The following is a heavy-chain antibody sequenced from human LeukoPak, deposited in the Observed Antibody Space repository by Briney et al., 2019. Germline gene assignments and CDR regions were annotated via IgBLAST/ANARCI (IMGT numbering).Heavy chain of an antibody. CDR3: AKAGQWLTVFDY. CDR1: GFTFSSYG. D-gene: IGHD6-19*01. Sequence: GGSLRLSCAASGFTFSSYGMHWVRQAPGKGLEWVAVIWYDGSDKYYADSVKGRFTISRDNSKNTLYLQMNSLRAEDTAVYYCAKAGQWLTVFDYWGQGTLVTVSS. CDR2: IWYDGSDK. V-gene: IGHV3-30*02. J-gene: IGHJ4*02.